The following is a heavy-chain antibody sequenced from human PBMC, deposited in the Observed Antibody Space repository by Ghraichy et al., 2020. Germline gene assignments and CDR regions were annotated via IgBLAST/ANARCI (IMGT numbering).Heavy chain of an antibody. V-gene: IGHV3-7*04. J-gene: IGHJ4*02. CDR3: ARDRSSSWYPFLDY. CDR1: GFSFSNSW. D-gene: IGHD6-13*01. Sequence: GESLNISCAASGFSFSNSWMSWVRQAPGRGLEWVANIKPDGSQKYYVDSVKGRITISRDNAKNSLFLQMNSLRAEDTAVYYCARDRSSSWYPFLDYWGQGTPVTVST. CDR2: IKPDGSQK.